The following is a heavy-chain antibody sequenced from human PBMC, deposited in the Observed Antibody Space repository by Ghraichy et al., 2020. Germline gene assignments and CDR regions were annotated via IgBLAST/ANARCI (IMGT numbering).Heavy chain of an antibody. V-gene: IGHV3-23*01. CDR2: ISSSGDGT. CDR1: GFTFSSYA. CDR3: VKESLWDYR. Sequence: GGSLRLSCAASGFTFSSYAMSWVRQAPGKGLEWVSAISSSGDGTYYADSVKGRFTISRDNSKNTLNLQMDTLRADDTALYYCVKESLWDYRWGQGTLVTVSS. D-gene: IGHD3-10*01. J-gene: IGHJ4*02.